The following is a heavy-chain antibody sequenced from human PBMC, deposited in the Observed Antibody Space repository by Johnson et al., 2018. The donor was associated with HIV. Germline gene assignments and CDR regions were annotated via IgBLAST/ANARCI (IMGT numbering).Heavy chain of an antibody. CDR3: AKGYSSSWYLDVFDM. J-gene: IGHJ3*02. V-gene: IGHV3-30*18. Sequence: QVQLVESGGGVVQPGRSLRLSCAASGFTFSSYGMHWVRQAPGKGLEWVAVMSFDESNKYYADSVKGRFTISRDNSKNTLYLQMNRLRAEDTALYYCAKGYSSSWYLDVFDMWGQGTKVTVSS. D-gene: IGHD6-13*01. CDR2: MSFDESNK. CDR1: GFTFSSYG.